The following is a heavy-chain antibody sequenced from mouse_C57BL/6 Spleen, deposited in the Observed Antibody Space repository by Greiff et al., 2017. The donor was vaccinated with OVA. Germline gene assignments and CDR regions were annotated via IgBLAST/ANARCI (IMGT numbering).Heavy chain of an antibody. CDR3: ARRAYGNYNWYFDV. V-gene: IGHV5-15*01. Sequence: EVMLVESGGGLVQPGGSLKLSCAASGFTFSDYGMAWVRQAPRKGPEWVAFISNLAYSIYYADTVTGRFTISRENAKNTLYLEMSSLRSEDTAMYYCARRAYGNYNWYFDVWGTGTTVTVSS. CDR1: GFTFSDYG. CDR2: ISNLAYSI. D-gene: IGHD2-10*02. J-gene: IGHJ1*03.